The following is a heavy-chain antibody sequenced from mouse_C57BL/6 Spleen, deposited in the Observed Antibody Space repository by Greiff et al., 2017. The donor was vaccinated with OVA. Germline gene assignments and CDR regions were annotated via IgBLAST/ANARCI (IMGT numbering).Heavy chain of an antibody. J-gene: IGHJ1*03. V-gene: IGHV5-16*01. CDR3: AREGAVWYFDV. CDR1: GFTFSDYY. Sequence: DVKLVESEGGLVQPGSSMKLSCTASGFTFSDYYMAWVRQVPEKGLEWVANINYDGSSTYYLDSLKSRFIISRDNAKNILYLQMSNLKSEDTATYYCAREGAVWYFDVWGTGTTVTVSS. CDR2: INYDGSST.